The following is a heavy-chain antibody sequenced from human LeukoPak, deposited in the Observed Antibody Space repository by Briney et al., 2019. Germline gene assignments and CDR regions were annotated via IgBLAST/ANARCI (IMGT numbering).Heavy chain of an antibody. D-gene: IGHD5-24*01. CDR2: INPNSGGT. CDR1: GYTFTGYY. J-gene: IGHJ4*02. Sequence: ASVRVSCKASGYTFTGYYMHWVRQAPGQGLEWMGWINPNSGGTNYAQKFQGRVTMTRDTSISTAYMELSRLRSDDTAVYYCARDGDRDGYNHVDYWGQGTLVTVSS. CDR3: ARDGDRDGYNHVDY. V-gene: IGHV1-2*02.